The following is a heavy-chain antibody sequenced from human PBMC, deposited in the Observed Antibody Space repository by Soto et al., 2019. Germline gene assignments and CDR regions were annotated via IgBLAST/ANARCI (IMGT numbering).Heavy chain of an antibody. CDR1: GYTFTSYA. Sequence: ASVKVSCKASGYTFTSYAMHWVRQAPGQRLEWMGWVNAGNGNTKYSQKFQGRCTITRDTSASTAYMELSSLRSEDTAVYYCASLWFGRNWYFDLWGRGTLVTVSS. V-gene: IGHV1-3*01. D-gene: IGHD3-10*01. J-gene: IGHJ2*01. CDR3: ASLWFGRNWYFDL. CDR2: VNAGNGNT.